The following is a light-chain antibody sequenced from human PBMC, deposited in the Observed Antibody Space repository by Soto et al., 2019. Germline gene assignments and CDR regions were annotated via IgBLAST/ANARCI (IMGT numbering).Light chain of an antibody. Sequence: QLVLTQSPSASASLGASVKLTCTLSSGHSSYAIAWHQQQPEKGPRYLMKLNSDGSHSKGDGIPDRFSGSSSGAERYLTISSLQSDDVADYYCQTWGTGIRVFGGGTKLTVL. CDR3: QTWGTGIRV. CDR2: LNSDGSH. CDR1: SGHSSYA. J-gene: IGLJ3*02. V-gene: IGLV4-69*01.